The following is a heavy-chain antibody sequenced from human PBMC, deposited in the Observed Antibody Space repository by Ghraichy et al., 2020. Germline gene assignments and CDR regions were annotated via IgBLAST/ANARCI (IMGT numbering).Heavy chain of an antibody. Sequence: SETLSLTCTVSGYSISSSNYYWAWIRQPPGKGLEWIGSIYPSGTTYYNPSLKSRVTMSVDTSKNQFSLKLTSVTAADTAVYYCARPFSGTRDWGQGTLVTVSS. V-gene: IGHV4-39*01. D-gene: IGHD1-7*01. CDR1: GYSISSSNYY. J-gene: IGHJ4*02. CDR2: IYPSGTT. CDR3: ARPFSGTRD.